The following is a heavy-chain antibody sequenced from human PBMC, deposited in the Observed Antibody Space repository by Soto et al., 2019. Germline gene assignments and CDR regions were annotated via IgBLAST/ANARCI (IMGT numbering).Heavy chain of an antibody. CDR3: ARDDRYSVPFDY. Sequence: EVQLEESGGGLVQPGGSLRLSCAASGFSFSSYWMSWVRQAPGKGPEWVAIVSSDGKDKTYADSVRGRFTISRDNAANSLFLQMNSLRADDTAVYYCARDDRYSVPFDYWGQGVLVTVSS. CDR1: GFSFSSYW. CDR2: VSSDGKDK. J-gene: IGHJ4*02. V-gene: IGHV3-7*01. D-gene: IGHD3-16*02.